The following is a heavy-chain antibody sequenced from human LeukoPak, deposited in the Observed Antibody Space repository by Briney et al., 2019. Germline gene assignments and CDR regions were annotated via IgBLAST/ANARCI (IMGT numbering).Heavy chain of an antibody. CDR3: ARGSGSYSLEAFDI. CDR2: IYYSGST. Sequence: PSETLSLTCTVSGGSISSYYWSWIRQPPGKGLEWVGYIYYSGSTDYNPSLKSRVTISVDTSKNQFSLKLSSVTAADTAVYYCARGSGSYSLEAFDIWGQGTMVTVSS. CDR1: GGSISSYY. D-gene: IGHD1-26*01. V-gene: IGHV4-59*01. J-gene: IGHJ3*02.